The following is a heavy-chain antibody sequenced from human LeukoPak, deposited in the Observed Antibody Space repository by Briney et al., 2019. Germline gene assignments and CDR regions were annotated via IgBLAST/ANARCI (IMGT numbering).Heavy chain of an antibody. V-gene: IGHV3-30*18. CDR2: ISYDGSNK. D-gene: IGHD6-19*01. CDR3: AKGLGAVVELGY. CDR1: GFTFSSYG. J-gene: IGHJ4*02. Sequence: GGSLRLSCAASGFTFSSYGMHWVRQAPGKGLEWVAVISYDGSNKYYADFVKGRFTISRDNSKNTLYLQMNSLRAEGTAVYYGAKGLGAVVELGYWGQGTLVAVSS.